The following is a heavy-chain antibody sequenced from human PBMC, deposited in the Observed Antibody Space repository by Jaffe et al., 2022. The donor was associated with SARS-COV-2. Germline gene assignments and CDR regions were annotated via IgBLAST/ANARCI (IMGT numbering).Heavy chain of an antibody. Sequence: EVQLVQSGAEVKKPGESLRISCQGSGNNFNSFYISWVRQMPGKGLEWMGRIAPTDSYTNYSPSFQGHVTISIDKSISTAYLQWGSLKASDTAMYYCVRQTDAESGFIYWGQGTLVTVSS. CDR1: GNNFNSFY. J-gene: IGHJ4*02. V-gene: IGHV5-10-1*03. CDR3: VRQTDAESGFIY. CDR2: IAPTDSYT. D-gene: IGHD3-10*01.